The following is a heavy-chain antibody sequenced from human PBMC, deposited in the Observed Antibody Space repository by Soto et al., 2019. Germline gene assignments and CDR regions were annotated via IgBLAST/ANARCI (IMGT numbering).Heavy chain of an antibody. CDR2: IYSSENT. J-gene: IGHJ6*02. D-gene: IGHD2-2*03. CDR1: GGSVSSSSYS. V-gene: IGHV4-39*01. Sequence: SETLSLTCTVSGGSVSSSSYSWGWIRQSPGKGLEWIGTIYSSENTYYNPSLLSRVTISVDTSKNEFSLRLGSVTAADTAVYYCARLNGYCIRTNSHGYYRMDVCGQGTTVT. CDR3: ARLNGYCIRTNSHGYYRMDV.